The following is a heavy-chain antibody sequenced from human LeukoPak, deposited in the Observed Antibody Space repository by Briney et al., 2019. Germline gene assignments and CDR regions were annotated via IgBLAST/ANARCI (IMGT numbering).Heavy chain of an antibody. D-gene: IGHD5-12*01. CDR2: TSSSGTSV. J-gene: IGHJ4*02. CDR1: GFTFSSYE. V-gene: IGHV3-48*03. Sequence: GSLRLSCAASGFTFSSYEMNWVRQAPGKGLEWVSYTSSSGTSVYYADSVKGRFTISRDNAKNSLYLQMNSLRAEDTAVYYCAKYLSGYGTRYWGQGTLVTVSS. CDR3: AKYLSGYGTRY.